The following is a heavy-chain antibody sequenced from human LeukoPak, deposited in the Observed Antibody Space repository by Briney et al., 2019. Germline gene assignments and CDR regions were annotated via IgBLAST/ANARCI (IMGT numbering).Heavy chain of an antibody. CDR1: GGSISSSSYY. Sequence: SETLSLTCTVSGGSISSSSYYWGWIRQPPGKGLEWIGSIYYSGSTYYNPSLKSRVTISVDTSKNQFSLKLSSVTAADTAVYYCARQWGSGYAEILSWFDPWGQGTLVTVSS. CDR3: ARQWGSGYAEILSWFDP. V-gene: IGHV4-39*01. D-gene: IGHD3-10*01. J-gene: IGHJ5*02. CDR2: IYYSGST.